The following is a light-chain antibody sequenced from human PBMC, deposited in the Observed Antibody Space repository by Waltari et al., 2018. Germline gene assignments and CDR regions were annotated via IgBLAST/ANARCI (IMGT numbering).Light chain of an antibody. J-gene: IGKJ2*01. CDR3: QPSYSTPYT. CDR2: AAS. CDR1: QSISTY. V-gene: IGKV1-39*01. Sequence: DIQMTQSPSSLSASVGDRVTITCRASQSISTYLNWYQQKPGKAPELLIYAASSLQNGVPSSFSGSGSGTDFTLTISSLQPEDFATYYCQPSYSTPYTFGQGTKLEIK.